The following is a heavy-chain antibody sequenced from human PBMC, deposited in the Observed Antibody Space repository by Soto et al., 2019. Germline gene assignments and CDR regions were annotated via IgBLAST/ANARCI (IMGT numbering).Heavy chain of an antibody. D-gene: IGHD3-10*01. CDR3: ARSHVLLWFGELSWFDP. J-gene: IGHJ5*02. CDR1: GYTFTSYG. CDR2: ISAYNGNT. V-gene: IGHV1-18*04. Sequence: QVQLVQSGAEVKKPGASVKVSCKASGYTFTSYGISWVRQAPGQGLEWMGWISAYNGNTNYAQKLQGRVTMITDTSTSTAYMELRSLRSDDTAVYYCARSHVLLWFGELSWFDPWGQGTLVTVSS.